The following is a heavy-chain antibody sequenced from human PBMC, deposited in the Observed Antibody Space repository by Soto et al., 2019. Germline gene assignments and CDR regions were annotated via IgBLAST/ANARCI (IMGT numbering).Heavy chain of an antibody. CDR3: ARGGAYIYGPQYD. CDR1: GFSFSGYW. Sequence: EVQLVESRGGLVQPGGSLRLSCATSGFSFSGYWIHWVRQAPGKGLVWVSHINGDGSSTNYADSVKGRFTISRDYAKNTLYLQMNSLRVEDTAVYYCARGGAYIYGPQYDWGQGTLVTVSS. V-gene: IGHV3-74*01. J-gene: IGHJ4*02. D-gene: IGHD5-18*01. CDR2: INGDGSST.